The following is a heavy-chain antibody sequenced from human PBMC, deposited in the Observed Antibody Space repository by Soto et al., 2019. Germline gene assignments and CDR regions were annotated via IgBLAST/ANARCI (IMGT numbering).Heavy chain of an antibody. CDR2: INSDGSST. D-gene: IGHD2-15*01. J-gene: IGHJ4*02. CDR1: GFTFSSYW. CDR3: AGEVEVAIGY. Sequence: EVQLVESGGGLVQPGGPLRLSCAASGFTFSSYWMHWVRQAPGKGLVWVSRINSDGSSTSYADPVKGRFTSSRDNAKNTLYLQISRPGSEDTAGYYCAGEVEVAIGYCGRGTLVAVSS. V-gene: IGHV3-74*01.